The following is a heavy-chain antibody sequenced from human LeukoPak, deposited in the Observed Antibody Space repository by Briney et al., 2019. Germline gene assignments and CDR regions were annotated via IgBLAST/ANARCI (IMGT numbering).Heavy chain of an antibody. V-gene: IGHV1-46*01. J-gene: IGHJ6*02. D-gene: IGHD2-2*01. CDR2: INPSGGST. CDR3: AREREDQLRYGGYYYYGMDV. Sequence: GASVKVSCKASGYTFTSYYMHWVRQAPGQGLEWMGIINPSGGSTSYAQKFQGRVTMTRDTSTSTVYMELSSLRSEDTAVYYCAREREDQLRYGGYYYYGMDVWGQGTTVTVSS. CDR1: GYTFTSYY.